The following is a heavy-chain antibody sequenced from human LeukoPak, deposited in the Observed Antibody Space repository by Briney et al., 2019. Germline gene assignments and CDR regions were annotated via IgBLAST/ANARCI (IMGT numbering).Heavy chain of an antibody. CDR1: GFTFSSYG. CDR2: ISYDGSNK. D-gene: IGHD3-10*01. J-gene: IGHJ4*02. V-gene: IGHV3-30*18. CDR3: AKDIRYGSGSYGSTFDY. Sequence: GGSLRLSCAASGFTFSSYGMHWVRQAPGKGLEWVAVISYDGSNKYYADSVKGRFTISRDNAKNSLYLQMNSLRAEDTALYYCAKDIRYGSGSYGSTFDYWGQGTLVTVSS.